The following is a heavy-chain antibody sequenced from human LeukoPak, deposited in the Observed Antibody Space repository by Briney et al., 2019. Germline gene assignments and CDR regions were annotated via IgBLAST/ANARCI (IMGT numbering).Heavy chain of an antibody. CDR3: AKDPYAGGLYYFDY. CDR2: ISGSDGNI. D-gene: IGHD2-2*01. Sequence: GGSLRLSCAASGFTVSSNYMSWVRQAPGKGLEWVSTISGSDGNIYYADSVKGRFTISRDDSKDTLYLQMNSLSAEDTAVYYCAKDPYAGGLYYFDYWGQGTLVTVSS. V-gene: IGHV3-23*01. CDR1: GFTVSSNY. J-gene: IGHJ4*02.